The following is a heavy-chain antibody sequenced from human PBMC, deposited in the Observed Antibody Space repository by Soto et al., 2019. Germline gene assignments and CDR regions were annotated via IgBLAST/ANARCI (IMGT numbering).Heavy chain of an antibody. CDR1: GYTFTSNG. V-gene: IGHV1-18*03. CDR3: ARLRIAAAGTSYYFDY. J-gene: IGHJ4*02. Sequence: GASVKVSCKASGYTFTSNGITWVRQAPGQGLEWMGWISSYNGDRKYAQRLQGRVTMTTDTSTNTVYMELRSLRSDDMAVYYCARLRIAAAGTSYYFDYWGQGTLVTVSS. D-gene: IGHD6-13*01. CDR2: ISSYNGDR.